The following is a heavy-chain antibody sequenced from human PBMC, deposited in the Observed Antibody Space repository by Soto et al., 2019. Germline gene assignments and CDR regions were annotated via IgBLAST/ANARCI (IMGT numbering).Heavy chain of an antibody. CDR3: ARGGEIVVVVAATPDGKNYYYYYGMDV. J-gene: IGHJ6*02. Sequence: QVQLVQSGAEVKKPGASVKVSCKASGYTFIGYYMHWVRQAPGQGLEWMGWINPNSGGTNYAQKFQGWVTMTRDTSISTAYMELSRLRSDDTAVYYCARGGEIVVVVAATPDGKNYYYYYGMDVWGQGTTVTVSS. D-gene: IGHD2-15*01. CDR2: INPNSGGT. V-gene: IGHV1-2*04. CDR1: GYTFIGYY.